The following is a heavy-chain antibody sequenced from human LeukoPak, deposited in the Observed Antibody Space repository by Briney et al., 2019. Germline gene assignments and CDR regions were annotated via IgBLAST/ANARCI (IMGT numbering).Heavy chain of an antibody. CDR2: MNPNSGNT. CDR1: GYTFSNYG. D-gene: IGHD3-3*01. V-gene: IGHV1-8*03. CDR3: ARGYDFWSGHSSLFDF. Sequence: ASVKVSCKASGYTFSNYGINWVRQATGQGLEWMGWMNPNSGNTGYAQKFQGRVTITRDTSISTAYMELSSLRSEDTAVYYCARGYDFWSGHSSLFDFWGQGTLVTVSS. J-gene: IGHJ4*02.